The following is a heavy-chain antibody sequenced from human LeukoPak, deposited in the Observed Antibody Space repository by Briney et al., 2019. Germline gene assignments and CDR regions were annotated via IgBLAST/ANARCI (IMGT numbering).Heavy chain of an antibody. CDR2: IYYSGST. V-gene: IGHV4-39*01. D-gene: IGHD3-10*01. J-gene: IGHJ4*02. CDR3: ARGLRLWLTPNFDY. CDR1: GGSISSSSYY. Sequence: ASETLSLTCTVSGGSISSSSYYWGWIRQPPGKGLEWIGSIYYSGSTYYNPSLKSRVTISVDTSKNQFSLKLSSVAAADTAVYYCARGLRLWLTPNFDYWGQGTLVTVSS.